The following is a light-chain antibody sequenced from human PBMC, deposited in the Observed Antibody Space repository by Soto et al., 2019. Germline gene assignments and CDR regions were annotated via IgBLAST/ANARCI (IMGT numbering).Light chain of an antibody. V-gene: IGLV1-40*01. CDR3: QSYDSSLSGYV. J-gene: IGLJ1*01. Sequence: QSVLTQPPSVAGCPGQSVTISCSWISANIGASYDVHWYQQLPGTAPKVVIYGSGNRPSGVPDRFSGSKSGTSASLAIAGLQAEDEADYYCQSYDSSLSGYVFGTGTKVTVL. CDR2: GSG. CDR1: SANIGASYD.